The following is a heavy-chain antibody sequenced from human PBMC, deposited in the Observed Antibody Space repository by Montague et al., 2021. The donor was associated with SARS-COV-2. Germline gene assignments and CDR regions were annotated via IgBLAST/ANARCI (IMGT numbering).Heavy chain of an antibody. V-gene: IGHV4-4*02. CDR1: GGSISDNNW. J-gene: IGHJ5*02. Sequence: SETLSLTCVVSGGSISDNNWWSWVRQSPETGLEWIGEISLGGHTDYNPSLKSRVTISLDKSKNQLSLKLTSVTAADTAVYYCARDIWEPEVRSRGWFDPWGQGILVTVSS. CDR2: ISLGGHT. D-gene: IGHD1-26*01. CDR3: ARDIWEPEVRSRGWFDP.